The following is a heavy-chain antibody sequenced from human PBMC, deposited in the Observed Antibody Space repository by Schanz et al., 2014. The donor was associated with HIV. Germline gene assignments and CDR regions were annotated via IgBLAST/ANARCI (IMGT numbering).Heavy chain of an antibody. CDR2: ISYDGSTE. Sequence: QVQLVESGGGVVQPGRSLRLSCAASGLIFSSFGMHWVRQAPGKGLEWVAFISYDGSTEYYADSVKGRFTISRDNSKNTLYLQMNSLRSEDTAVYYCARYLGGDDGDFYFDYWGQGTLVTVSS. CDR1: GLIFSSFG. V-gene: IGHV3-30*03. D-gene: IGHD4-17*01. J-gene: IGHJ4*02. CDR3: ARYLGGDDGDFYFDY.